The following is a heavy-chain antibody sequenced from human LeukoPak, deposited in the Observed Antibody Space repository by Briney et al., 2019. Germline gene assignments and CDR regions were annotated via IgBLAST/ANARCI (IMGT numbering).Heavy chain of an antibody. CDR2: IYYSGST. CDR1: GGSISSYY. D-gene: IGHD3-22*01. V-gene: IGHV4-59*08. J-gene: IGHJ4*02. CDR3: ASPSDSSGYYPYYFDY. Sequence: SETLSLTCTVSGGSISSYYWSWIRQPPGKGLEWIGYIYYSGSTYYNPSLKSRVTISVDTSKNQFSLKLSSVTAADTAVYYCASPSDSSGYYPYYFDYWGQGTLVTVSS.